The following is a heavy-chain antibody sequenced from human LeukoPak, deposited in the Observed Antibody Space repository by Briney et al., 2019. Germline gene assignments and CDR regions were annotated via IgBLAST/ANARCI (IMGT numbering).Heavy chain of an antibody. J-gene: IGHJ6*03. D-gene: IGHD2-2*02. Sequence: SETLSLTCTVSGGSISSSSYYWGWIRQPPGKGLEWIGSIYYSGSTYYNPSLKSRVTISVDTSKNQFSLKLSSVTAADTAVYYCARVADYTRYYYYYMDVWSKGTTVTISS. CDR2: IYYSGST. V-gene: IGHV4-39*07. CDR1: GGSISSSSYY. CDR3: ARVADYTRYYYYYMDV.